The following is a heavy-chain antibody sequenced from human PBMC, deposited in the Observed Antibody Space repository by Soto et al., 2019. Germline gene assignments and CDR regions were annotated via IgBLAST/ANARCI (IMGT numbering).Heavy chain of an antibody. CDR2: LIPIFDTA. CDR1: GGTFSSYA. CDR3: AGHSSGVPGYYYGMDV. D-gene: IGHD3-22*01. Sequence: QVQLVQSGAEVKKPGSSVKVSCKASGGTFSSYAISWVRQGPGQGLEWMGGLIPIFDTADYAQKCQGRVTADESTNTAYMELSSLRSEDTAVYYCAGHSSGVPGYYYGMDVWGQGTTVTVSS. V-gene: IGHV1-69*12. J-gene: IGHJ6*02.